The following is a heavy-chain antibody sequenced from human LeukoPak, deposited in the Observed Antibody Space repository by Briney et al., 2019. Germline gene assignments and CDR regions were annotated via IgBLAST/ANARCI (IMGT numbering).Heavy chain of an antibody. CDR3: ARAHYDTRGHYVGYFDY. CDR2: ISTIIGTI. V-gene: IGHV3-48*01. J-gene: IGHJ4*02. D-gene: IGHD3-22*01. CDR1: GFTFSSYE. Sequence: GGSLRLSCAASGFTFSSYEMNWVRQAPGKGLEWISFISTIIGTISHADSVKGRFTISRDNAKNSLYLQMNSLRAEDTAVYYCARAHYDTRGHYVGYFDYWGQGTLVTVSS.